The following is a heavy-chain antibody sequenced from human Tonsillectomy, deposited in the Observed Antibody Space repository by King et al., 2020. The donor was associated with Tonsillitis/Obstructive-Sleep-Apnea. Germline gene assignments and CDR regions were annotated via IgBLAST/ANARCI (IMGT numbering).Heavy chain of an antibody. D-gene: IGHD3-3*01. CDR3: ARDPVRTIFGVVNWFDP. CDR2: SNPSGGST. Sequence: QLVQSGAEVKKPGASVKVSCKASGYTFTSYYMHWVRQAPGQGLDWMGISNPSGGSTSYAQKFQGRVTMTRDTSTSTVYMELSSLRSEDTAVYYCARDPVRTIFGVVNWFDPWGQGTLVTVSS. CDR1: GYTFTSYY. J-gene: IGHJ5*02. V-gene: IGHV1-46*01.